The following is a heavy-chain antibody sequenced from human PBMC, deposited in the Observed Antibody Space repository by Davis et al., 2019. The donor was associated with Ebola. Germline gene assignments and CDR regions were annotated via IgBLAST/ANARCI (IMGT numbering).Heavy chain of an antibody. CDR3: ARLRDYYDSSGYRDTGYYYYYYGMDV. CDR1: GYTFTSYG. Sequence: ASVKVSCKASGYTFTSYGISWVRQAPGQGLEWMGWISAYNGNTNYAQKLQGRVTMTTDTSTSTAYMELRSLRSDDTAVYYCARLRDYYDSSGYRDTGYYYYYYGMDVWGQGTTVTVSS. V-gene: IGHV1-18*01. CDR2: ISAYNGNT. J-gene: IGHJ6*02. D-gene: IGHD3-22*01.